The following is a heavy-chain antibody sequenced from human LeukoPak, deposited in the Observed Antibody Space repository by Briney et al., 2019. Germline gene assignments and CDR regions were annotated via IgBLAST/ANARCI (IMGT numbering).Heavy chain of an antibody. J-gene: IGHJ4*02. V-gene: IGHV4-59*08. CDR2: VYYTGST. CDR1: GGSVNNYY. Sequence: PSETLSLTCTVSGGSVNNYYWFWIRQSPGKGLEYIGYVYYTGSTDYNPALERRRTISVNATKNHFSLNLLSGTAADTATYYCARQKKGLQRVDTGFASWGEGTLVIVSS. CDR3: ARQKKGLQRVDTGFAS. D-gene: IGHD2-15*01.